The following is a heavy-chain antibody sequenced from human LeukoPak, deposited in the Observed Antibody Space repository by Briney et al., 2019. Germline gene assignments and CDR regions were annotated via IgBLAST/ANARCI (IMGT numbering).Heavy chain of an antibody. CDR3: ARLIRSITMVRGVSYYYYMDV. J-gene: IGHJ6*03. D-gene: IGHD3-10*01. V-gene: IGHV3-21*01. CDR1: GFTFSSYS. Sequence: GGPLRLSCAASGFTFSSYSMNWVRQAPGKGLEWVSSISSSSSYIYYADSVKGRFTISRDNAKNSLYLQMNSLRAEDTAVYYCARLIRSITMVRGVSYYYYMDVWGKGTTVTVSS. CDR2: ISSSSSYI.